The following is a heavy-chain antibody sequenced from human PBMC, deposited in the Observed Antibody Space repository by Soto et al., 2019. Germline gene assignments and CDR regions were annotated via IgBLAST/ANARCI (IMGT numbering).Heavy chain of an antibody. CDR1: GYSFTSYW. CDR2: IYPGDSDT. D-gene: IGHD3-9*01. Sequence: GESLKISCKGSGYSFTSYWIGWVRQMPGKGLEWMGIIYPGDSDTRYSPSFQGQVTISADKSISTAYLQWSSLKASDTAMYYCARSSGLRYFDPELDVWGQGTTVTSP. V-gene: IGHV5-51*01. J-gene: IGHJ6*02. CDR3: ARSSGLRYFDPELDV.